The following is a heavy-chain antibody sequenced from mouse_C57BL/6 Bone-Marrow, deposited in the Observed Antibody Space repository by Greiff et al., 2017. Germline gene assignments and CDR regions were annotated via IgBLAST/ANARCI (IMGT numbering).Heavy chain of an antibody. CDR3: AKSSTFFYDFDY. J-gene: IGHJ2*01. Sequence: VQLQESGAELVKPGASVKLSCKASGYTFTTYPIEWMKQNHGKSLEWIGNFHPYNDDTKYNEKFKGKATLTVEKSSNTVYLELSRLTSDDAAVYYCAKSSTFFYDFDYWGQGTTVTVSS. CDR2: FHPYNDDT. CDR1: GYTFTTYP. V-gene: IGHV1-47*01. D-gene: IGHD5-1*01.